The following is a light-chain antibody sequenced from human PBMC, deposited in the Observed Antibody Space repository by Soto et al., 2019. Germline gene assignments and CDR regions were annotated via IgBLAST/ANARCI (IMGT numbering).Light chain of an antibody. J-gene: IGLJ1*01. CDR2: EVT. V-gene: IGLV2-14*01. Sequence: QSALTQPASVSGSPGQSITISCTGTSGDIGSYNRVSWYQQHPGKAPKLIIYEVTDRPSGVSNRFSGSKSGNTASLTISGLQAENEAEYYCSSYTTTNPGACVFGTGTKLTVL. CDR1: SGDIGSYNR. CDR3: SSYTTTNPGACV.